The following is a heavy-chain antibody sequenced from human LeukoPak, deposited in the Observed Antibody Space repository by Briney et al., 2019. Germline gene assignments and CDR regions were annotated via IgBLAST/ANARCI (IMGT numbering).Heavy chain of an antibody. V-gene: IGHV3-23*01. CDR3: AKLLWFGELLPEYYFDY. CDR2: ISGSGGST. J-gene: IGHJ4*02. Sequence: GGSLRLSRAASGFTFSSYAMSWVRPAPRKGLEWVSAISGSGGSTYYADSVKGRFTISRDNSKNTLYLQMNSLRAEDTAVYYCAKLLWFGELLPEYYFDYWGQGTLVTVSS. CDR1: GFTFSSYA. D-gene: IGHD3-10*01.